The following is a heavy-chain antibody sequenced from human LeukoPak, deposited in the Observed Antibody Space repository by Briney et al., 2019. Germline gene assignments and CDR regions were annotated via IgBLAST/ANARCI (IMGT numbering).Heavy chain of an antibody. J-gene: IGHJ6*02. D-gene: IGHD3-16*01. CDR3: AASDYVSYYYYGMDV. Sequence: PGGSLRLSCAASGFTVSSNYMSWVRQAPGKGLEWVSVIYSGGSTYYADSVKGRFTISRDNSKNTLYLQMNSLRAEDTAVYYCAASDYVSYYYYGMDVWGQGTTVTVSS. CDR1: GFTVSSNY. V-gene: IGHV3-53*01. CDR2: IYSGGST.